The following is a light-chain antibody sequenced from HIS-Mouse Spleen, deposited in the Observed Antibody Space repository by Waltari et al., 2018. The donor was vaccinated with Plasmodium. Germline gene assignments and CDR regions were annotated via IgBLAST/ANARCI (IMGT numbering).Light chain of an antibody. CDR2: EDS. Sequence: SYELTQPPSVSVSPGQTARITCSGDALPKKYAYCYQQKSGQAPVLVIYEDSKRPSGIPDRFSGTRSGTMATSTISGAQVEDEADYYCYSTDSSGNHRVFGGGTKLTVL. J-gene: IGLJ3*02. CDR3: YSTDSSGNHRV. CDR1: ALPKKY. V-gene: IGLV3-10*01.